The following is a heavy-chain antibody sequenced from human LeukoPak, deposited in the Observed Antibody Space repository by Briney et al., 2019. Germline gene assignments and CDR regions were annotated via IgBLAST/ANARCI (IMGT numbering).Heavy chain of an antibody. CDR2: TYYRSKWCN. CDR3: ARGGSYFDY. Sequence: SQTLSLTCVISGDSVSSNSAVWSWIRQSPSRGLEWLGRTYYRSKWCNDYAVSVKSRITIDPDTSKNHFSLQLNSVTPEDTAVYYCARGGSYFDYWGQGTLVTVSS. V-gene: IGHV6-1*01. CDR1: GDSVSSNSAV. D-gene: IGHD1-26*01. J-gene: IGHJ4*02.